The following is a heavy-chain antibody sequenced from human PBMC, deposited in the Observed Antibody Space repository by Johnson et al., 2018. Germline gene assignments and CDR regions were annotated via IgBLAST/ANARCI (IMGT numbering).Heavy chain of an antibody. J-gene: IGHJ4*02. CDR1: AFSFSIHT. D-gene: IGHD2-21*02. V-gene: IGHV3-21*01. Sequence: VQLVESGGGLVKPGGSXRLSCAASAFSFSIHTMSWVRQAPGKGLEWVSSITSNSNYIYYEDSVKGRFTVSRDDAKSSLFLQMNSLRVEDTAVFFCVRGLGTASDYWGRGTLVTVSS. CDR2: ITSNSNYI. CDR3: VRGLGTASDY.